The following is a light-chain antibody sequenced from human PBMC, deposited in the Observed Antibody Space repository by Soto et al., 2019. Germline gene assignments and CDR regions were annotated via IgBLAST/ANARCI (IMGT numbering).Light chain of an antibody. CDR2: DAT. V-gene: IGKV1-5*01. CDR3: QQYNRLIT. Sequence: DIQMTQSPSILSASVGDSVTITCRASQTIDSWVAWYQQKPGKAPKLLVHDATSLESGVSSRFSGSGYGTDFTLSINNLQPDDFATYYCQQYNRLITFGQGTRLEIK. J-gene: IGKJ5*01. CDR1: QTIDSW.